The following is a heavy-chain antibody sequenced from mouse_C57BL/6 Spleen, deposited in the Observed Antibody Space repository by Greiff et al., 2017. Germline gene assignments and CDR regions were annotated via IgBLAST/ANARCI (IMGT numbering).Heavy chain of an antibody. D-gene: IGHD2-3*01. J-gene: IGHJ3*01. CDR2: INPGTGGT. V-gene: IGHV1-42*01. CDR3: AVYDGYYAY. Sequence: VQLEESGPGLVKPGASVKISCKASGFSFTGYYMNWVKQSPEKRLEWIGEINPGTGGTTYNQKFKAKATLTVDKSSSTAYMQLKSLTSEDSAVYYCAVYDGYYAYWGQGTLVTVSA. CDR1: GFSFTGYY.